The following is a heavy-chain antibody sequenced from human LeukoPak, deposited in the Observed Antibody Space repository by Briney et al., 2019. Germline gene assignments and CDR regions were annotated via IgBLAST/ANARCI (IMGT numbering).Heavy chain of an antibody. CDR3: ARDYYDIGGYSNWFNP. Sequence: ASVTVSCKASGYTFTNYYMQWLRQAPGQGLEWMGVINPSGGSTTYAQKFQGRVTLTRDTSTSIVYMELSSLTSEDTAVYYCARDYYDIGGYSNWFNPWGQGTQVTVSS. V-gene: IGHV1-46*01. J-gene: IGHJ5*02. CDR1: GYTFTNYY. D-gene: IGHD3-22*01. CDR2: INPSGGST.